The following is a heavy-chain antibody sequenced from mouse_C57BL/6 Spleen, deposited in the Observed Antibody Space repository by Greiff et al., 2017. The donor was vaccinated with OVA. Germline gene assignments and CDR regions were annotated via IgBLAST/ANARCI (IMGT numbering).Heavy chain of an antibody. Sequence: EVKLVESGEGLVKPGGSLKLSCAASGFTFSSYAMSWVRQTPEKRLEWVAYISSGGDYIYYADTVKGRFTISRDNARNTLYLQMSSLKSEDTAMYYCTRDWSNYVGGAMDYWGQGTSVTVSS. CDR2: ISSGGDYI. D-gene: IGHD2-5*01. CDR3: TRDWSNYVGGAMDY. CDR1: GFTFSSYA. J-gene: IGHJ4*01. V-gene: IGHV5-9-1*02.